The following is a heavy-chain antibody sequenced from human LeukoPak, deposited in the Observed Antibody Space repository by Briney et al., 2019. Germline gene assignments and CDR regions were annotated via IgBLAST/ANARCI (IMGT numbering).Heavy chain of an antibody. V-gene: IGHV4-59*01. CDR3: ARDILGEQLVDWYFDL. D-gene: IGHD6-13*01. J-gene: IGHJ2*01. CDR1: GGSISSYY. Sequence: SETLSLTCTVSGGSISSYYWSRIRQPPGKGLEWIGYIYYSGSTNYNPSLKSRVTISVDTSKNQFSLKLSSVTAADTAVYYCARDILGEQLVDWYFDLWGRGTLVTVSS. CDR2: IYYSGST.